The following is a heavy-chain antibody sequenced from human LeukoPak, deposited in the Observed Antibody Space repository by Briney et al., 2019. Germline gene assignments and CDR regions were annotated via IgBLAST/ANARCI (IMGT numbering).Heavy chain of an antibody. V-gene: IGHV4-39*02. CDR2: ISYSGNT. CDR3: ARTDGSGHYWAFDF. J-gene: IGHJ4*02. D-gene: IGHD3-22*01. CDR1: GGSITTSSYY. Sequence: SETLSLTCTVSGGSITTSSYYWGWIRQPPGKGLEWIGSISYSGNTSYNPSLTSRVTMSLDTSKNHFSLWLSSVTAADTAVYYCARTDGSGHYWAFDFWGQGTLVTVSS.